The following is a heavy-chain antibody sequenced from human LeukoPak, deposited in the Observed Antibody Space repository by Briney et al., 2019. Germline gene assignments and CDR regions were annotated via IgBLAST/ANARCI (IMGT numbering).Heavy chain of an antibody. J-gene: IGHJ4*02. CDR2: ISSSSSYI. D-gene: IGHD3-22*01. Sequence: GGSLRLSCASSGFTFSSYSMNWVRQAPGKGLEGVSSISSSSSYIYYADSVKGRFTISRANAKNSLYLQMNSLRAEDTAVYYCAKDMYYDSSGYSLDYWGQGTLVTVSS. V-gene: IGHV3-21*04. CDR3: AKDMYYDSSGYSLDY. CDR1: GFTFSSYS.